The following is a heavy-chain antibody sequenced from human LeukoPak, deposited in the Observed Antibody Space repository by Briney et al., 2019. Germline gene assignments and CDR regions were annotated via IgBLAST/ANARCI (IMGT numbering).Heavy chain of an antibody. D-gene: IGHD3-10*01. CDR1: GGSISTYY. CDR3: AAGTMVRGVRPFDY. CDR2: IYYIGST. V-gene: IGHV4-59*08. J-gene: IGHJ4*02. Sequence: WETLSLTCTVSGGSISTYYWSWIRQPPGKGLEWIGYIYYIGSTNYNPSLKSRVTISVDTSKNQFSLNLSSVTAADTAVYYCAAGTMVRGVRPFDYWGQGTLVTVSS.